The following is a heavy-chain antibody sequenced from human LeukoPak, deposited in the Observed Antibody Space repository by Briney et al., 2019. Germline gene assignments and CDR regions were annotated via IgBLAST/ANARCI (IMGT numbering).Heavy chain of an antibody. V-gene: IGHV3-20*04. D-gene: IGHD3-3*01. CDR3: ARRGRIFGVVIIGYFDY. Sequence: GGSLRLSCAASGFTFYDYGMSWVRQAPGKGLEWVSGINWDGGSTGYADSVKGRFTISRDNAKNSLYLQMNSLRAEDTAVYYCARRGRIFGVVIIGYFDYWGQGTLVTVSS. CDR1: GFTFYDYG. J-gene: IGHJ4*02. CDR2: INWDGGST.